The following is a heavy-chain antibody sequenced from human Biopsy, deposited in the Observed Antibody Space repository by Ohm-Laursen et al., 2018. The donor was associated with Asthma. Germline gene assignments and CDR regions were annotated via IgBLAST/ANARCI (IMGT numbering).Heavy chain of an antibody. Sequence: SVKVSCKTSGYTFNSAGITWVRQAPGQGLEWMGWISVYNGNTKVAQKLQDRVTMITDTSTSTAYMELRSLRSDDTAVYFRARAVDYSHYYGIDVWGQGTTVTV. CDR1: GYTFNSAG. CDR3: ARAVDYSHYYGIDV. D-gene: IGHD3-10*01. V-gene: IGHV1-18*01. J-gene: IGHJ6*02. CDR2: ISVYNGNT.